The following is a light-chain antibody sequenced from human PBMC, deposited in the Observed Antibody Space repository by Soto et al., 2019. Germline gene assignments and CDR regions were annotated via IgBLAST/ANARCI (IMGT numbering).Light chain of an antibody. CDR3: QQRSNWPRT. V-gene: IGKV3-11*01. CDR1: QSVSSY. CDR2: DAS. Sequence: EIVLTQSPATLSLSPGERATLSCRSSQSVSSYLAWYQQQPGQAPTLLIYDASKRATGIPARVSGSGSVTDFTLTISSLEPDDFEVYYCQQRSNWPRTFGQGTKLEIK. J-gene: IGKJ2*01.